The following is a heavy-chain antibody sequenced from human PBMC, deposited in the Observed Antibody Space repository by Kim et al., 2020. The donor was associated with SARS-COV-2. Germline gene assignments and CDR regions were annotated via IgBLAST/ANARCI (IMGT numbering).Heavy chain of an antibody. Sequence: SDSYTTYSPSFQGHVPISADKSISTAYLQWSSLKASDTAMYYCAREWLQDWGQGTLVTVSS. V-gene: IGHV5-10-1*01. CDR3: AREWLQD. D-gene: IGHD5-12*01. CDR2: SDSYT. J-gene: IGHJ4*02.